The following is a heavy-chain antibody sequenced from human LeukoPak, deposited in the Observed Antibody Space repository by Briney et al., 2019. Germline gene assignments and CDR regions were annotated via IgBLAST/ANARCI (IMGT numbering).Heavy chain of an antibody. CDR3: ARDLYYDSSGYYSGAFDI. CDR2: ISSSGSTI. CDR1: GFTFSDYY. J-gene: IGHJ3*02. Sequence: PGGSLRLSCAASGFTFSDYYMSWIRQAPGKGLEWVSYISSSGSTIYYADSVKGRFTISRDNAKNSLYLQMNSLRAEDTAVYYCARDLYYDSSGYYSGAFDIWGQGTMVTVSS. D-gene: IGHD3-22*01. V-gene: IGHV3-11*01.